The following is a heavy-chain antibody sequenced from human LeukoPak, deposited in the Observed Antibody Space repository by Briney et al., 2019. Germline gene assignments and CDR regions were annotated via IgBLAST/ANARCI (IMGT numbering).Heavy chain of an antibody. CDR2: ISGDGGT. D-gene: IGHD2-15*01. CDR3: ARYCGAASCYSGFDY. V-gene: IGHV3-23*01. J-gene: IGHJ4*02. CDR1: GFTFGSYV. Sequence: PGGSLRLSCAASGFTFGSYVMSWVRQAPGKGPEWVSAISGDGGTYYADSVKGRFTISRDNSKNTLYLQMNSLGGEDTGLYYCARYCGAASCYSGFDYWGQGTLVTVAS.